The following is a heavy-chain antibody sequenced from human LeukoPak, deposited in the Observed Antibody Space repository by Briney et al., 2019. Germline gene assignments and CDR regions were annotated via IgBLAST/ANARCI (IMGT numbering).Heavy chain of an antibody. J-gene: IGHJ4*02. D-gene: IGHD1-26*01. CDR3: ASDWSGSYDY. CDR1: GYTFTDNY. CDR2: INPNRGGT. V-gene: IGHV1-2*02. Sequence: ASVPVSFKASGYTFTDNYIHWVRQAPGRGLEWMGLINPNRGGTNYAQKFQGRVTLTKDTSITTGYMELSSLRSDDTAVYYCASDWSGSYDYWGQGNLVTVSS.